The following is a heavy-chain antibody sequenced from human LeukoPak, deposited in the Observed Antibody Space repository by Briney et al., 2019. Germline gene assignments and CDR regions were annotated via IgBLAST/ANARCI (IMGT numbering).Heavy chain of an antibody. Sequence: GGSLRLSCAASGFTFSSYSMNWVRQAPGKGLEWVSSISSSSSYIYYADSVKGRFAISRDNAKNSLYLQMNSLRAEDTAVHYCARDGLVATGALDYWGQGTLVTVSS. J-gene: IGHJ4*02. D-gene: IGHD5-12*01. CDR2: ISSSSSYI. CDR3: ARDGLVATGALDY. V-gene: IGHV3-21*01. CDR1: GFTFSSYS.